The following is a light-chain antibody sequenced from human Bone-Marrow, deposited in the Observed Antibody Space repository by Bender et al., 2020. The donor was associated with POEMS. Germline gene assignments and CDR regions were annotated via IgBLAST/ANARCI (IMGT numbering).Light chain of an antibody. V-gene: IGLV1-36*01. J-gene: IGLJ3*02. CDR2: DDE. CDR1: SSNIGNHG. Sequence: QSVVTQPPSLSEAPTQRVTISCSRSSSNIGNHGVNCYQQLPGAPPKLLIYDDELLTSGVSDRFSASKSGTSASLAISALQSEDEALYYCSAWDDSLSGWVFGGGTKLTVL. CDR3: SAWDDSLSGWV.